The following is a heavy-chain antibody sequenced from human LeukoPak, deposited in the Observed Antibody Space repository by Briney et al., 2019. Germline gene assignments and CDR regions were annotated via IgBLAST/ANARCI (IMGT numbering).Heavy chain of an antibody. V-gene: IGHV1-69*13. D-gene: IGHD1-26*01. CDR3: ARDFGYSGSYYNTPLDY. Sequence: ASGKVSCKASGGTFSSYAISWVRQAPGQGLEWMGGIIPIFGTANYAQKFQGRVTITADESTSTAYMELSSLRSEDTAVYYCARDFGYSGSYYNTPLDYWGQGTLVTVSS. CDR2: IIPIFGTA. J-gene: IGHJ4*02. CDR1: GGTFSSYA.